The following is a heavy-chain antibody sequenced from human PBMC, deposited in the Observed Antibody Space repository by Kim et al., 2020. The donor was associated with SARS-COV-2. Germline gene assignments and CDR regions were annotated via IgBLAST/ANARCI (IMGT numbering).Heavy chain of an antibody. CDR3: AKSRGGTWIQLWLSY. V-gene: IGHV3-30*18. D-gene: IGHD5-18*01. J-gene: IGHJ4*02. Sequence: GGSLRLSCAASGFTFSSYGMHWVRQAPGKGLEWVAVISYDGSNKYYADSVKGRFTISRDNSKNTLYLQMNSLRAEDTAVYYCAKSRGGTWIQLWLSYWGQGTLVTVSS. CDR2: ISYDGSNK. CDR1: GFTFSSYG.